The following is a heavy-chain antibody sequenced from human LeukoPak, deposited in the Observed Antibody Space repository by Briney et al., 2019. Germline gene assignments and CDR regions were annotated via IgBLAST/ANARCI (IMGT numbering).Heavy chain of an antibody. J-gene: IGHJ4*02. CDR3: AKESGSSWDYFDY. D-gene: IGHD6-13*01. CDR1: GFIFSSYA. Sequence: GGSLRLPCAASGFIFSSYAMSWVRQAPGKRLEWVSAISGSGGSTYYADSVKGRFTISRDNSKNTLYLQMNSLRAEDTAVYYCAKESGSSWDYFDYWGQGTLVTVSS. CDR2: ISGSGGST. V-gene: IGHV3-23*01.